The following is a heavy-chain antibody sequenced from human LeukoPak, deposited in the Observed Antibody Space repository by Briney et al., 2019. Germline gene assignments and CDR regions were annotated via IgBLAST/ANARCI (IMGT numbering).Heavy chain of an antibody. CDR3: ARDLGVYYYDSSGYYPAGDFDY. CDR2: MNPNSGGT. Sequence: ASVKVSCKASGYTFTSYDINWVRQATGQGLEWMGWMNPNSGGTNYAQKFQGRVTMTRDTSISTAYMELSRLRSDDTAVYYCARDLGVYYYDSSGYYPAGDFDYWGQGTLVTVSS. J-gene: IGHJ4*02. CDR1: GYTFTSYD. V-gene: IGHV1-2*02. D-gene: IGHD3-22*01.